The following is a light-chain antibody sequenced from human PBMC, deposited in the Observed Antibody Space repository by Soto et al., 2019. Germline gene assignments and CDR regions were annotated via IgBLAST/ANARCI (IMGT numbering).Light chain of an antibody. CDR3: QQYDSSIT. V-gene: IGKV3-20*01. Sequence: EIVLTQSPGTLSLSPGERATVSCRASQNVYNNYIDWYQQKPGQAPRTVIYGASIRATGMPDRFSGSGSGTDFTLSISRQEPEESAVYYCQQYDSSITFGGGTKL. CDR2: GAS. J-gene: IGKJ4*01. CDR1: QNVYNNY.